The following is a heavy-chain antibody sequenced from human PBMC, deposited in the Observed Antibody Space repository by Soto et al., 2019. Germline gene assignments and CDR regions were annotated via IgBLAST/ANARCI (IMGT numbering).Heavy chain of an antibody. CDR1: GFTFSNAW. J-gene: IGHJ4*02. Sequence: GGSLRLSCAASGFTFSNAWMSWVRQAPGKGLGWVGLIRSKTDGRTTDYAAPVKGRFTISRDDSNNTLYLQMNSLKPEDKAVYYCTTEEQLVLVWGQGTLVTVSS. CDR3: TTEEQLVLV. D-gene: IGHD6-13*01. V-gene: IGHV3-15*01. CDR2: IRSKTDGRTT.